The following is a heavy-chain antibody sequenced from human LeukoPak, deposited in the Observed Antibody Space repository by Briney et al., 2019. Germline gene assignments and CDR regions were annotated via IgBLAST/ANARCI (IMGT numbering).Heavy chain of an antibody. D-gene: IGHD6-19*01. CDR3: ARDSSCWSKHY. J-gene: IGHJ4*02. CDR1: GFTFTTDA. CDR2: ISGSGGDT. Sequence: GGSLRLTCAASGFTFTTDAMTWVRQAPGKGLQWVSAISGSGGDTYYEDSVKGRITISRDNSKNMMHLQMNSLRAEDTAVYYCARDSSCWSKHYWGQGPLVTVSS. V-gene: IGHV3-23*01.